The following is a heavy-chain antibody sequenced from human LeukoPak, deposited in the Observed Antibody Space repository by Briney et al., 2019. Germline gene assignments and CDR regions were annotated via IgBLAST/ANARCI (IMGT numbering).Heavy chain of an antibody. Sequence: SETLSLTCTVSGGSISSSSYYWGWFRQPPGKGLEWIGSIYYSGSTYYNPSLKSRVTISVDTSKNQFSLKLSSVTAADTAVYYCARLFKTLVPAANCIDYWGQGTLVTVSS. D-gene: IGHD2-2*01. CDR3: ARLFKTLVPAANCIDY. J-gene: IGHJ4*02. CDR1: GGSISSSSYY. CDR2: IYYSGST. V-gene: IGHV4-39*01.